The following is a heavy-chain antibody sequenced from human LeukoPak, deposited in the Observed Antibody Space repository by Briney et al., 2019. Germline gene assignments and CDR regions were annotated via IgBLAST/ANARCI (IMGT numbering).Heavy chain of an antibody. D-gene: IGHD6-19*01. V-gene: IGHV3-21*01. CDR2: ISSSSSYI. CDR3: ARDPGGQEGIAVAGDFDY. CDR1: GFTFSSYS. J-gene: IGHJ4*02. Sequence: PGGSLRLSCAASGFTFSSYSMNWVRQAPGKGLEWVSSISSSSSYIYYADSVKGRFTISRDNAKNSLYLQMNSLRAEDTAVYYCARDPGGQEGIAVAGDFDYWGQGTLVTVSS.